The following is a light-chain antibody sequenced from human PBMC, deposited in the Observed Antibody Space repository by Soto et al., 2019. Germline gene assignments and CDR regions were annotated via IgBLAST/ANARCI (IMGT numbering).Light chain of an antibody. CDR2: QDT. V-gene: IGLV3-1*01. J-gene: IGLJ2*01. CDR3: QAWDSTTVV. CDR1: KLGNKY. Sequence: SYELTQPPSVSVSPGQTASITCSGDKLGNKYASWYQQKPGQSPVLVIYQDTKRPSGIPERFSGSNSGNTATLTIGGSQAMDEADYYCQAWDSTTVVFGGGTKLTVL.